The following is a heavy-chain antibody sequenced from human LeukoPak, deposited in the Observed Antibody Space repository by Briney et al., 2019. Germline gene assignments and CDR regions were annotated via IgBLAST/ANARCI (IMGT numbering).Heavy chain of an antibody. J-gene: IGHJ4*02. CDR1: VGTFISYA. V-gene: IGHV1-69*06. CDR2: IIPIFGTA. CDR3: ARDSEWPGNY. D-gene: IGHD3-3*01. Sequence: ASVTVSCKASVGTFISYAISWVRQAPGQGLEWMGRIIPIFGTANYAQKFQGRVTITADKSTSTAYMELSSLRSEDTAVYYCARDSEWPGNYWGQGTLVIVSS.